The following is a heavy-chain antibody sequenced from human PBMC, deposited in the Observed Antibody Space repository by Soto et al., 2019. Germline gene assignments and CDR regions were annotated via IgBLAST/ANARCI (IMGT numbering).Heavy chain of an antibody. CDR3: ARDDVPCDGGRCYGIPLDV. V-gene: IGHV3-66*01. D-gene: IGHD2-15*01. CDR2: IQSGATT. J-gene: IGHJ6*04. Sequence: EVQLVESGGGLVQPGGSLRLSCAASGFTVSSKYMTWVRQAPGKGLEWVSLIQSGATTYYADSVKGRFTIARDTPEKALHLKMDSLRVEDTAVYYCARDDVPCDGGRCYGIPLDVWGKGTKVTVSS. CDR1: GFTVSSKY.